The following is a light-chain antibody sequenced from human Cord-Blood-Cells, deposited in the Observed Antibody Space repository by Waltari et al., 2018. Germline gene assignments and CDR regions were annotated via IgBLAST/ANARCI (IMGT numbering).Light chain of an antibody. Sequence: DIQMTQSPSSLSASVGDRVTITCRVSQSISSYLNWYQQKPGKAPKLLIYAASSLQSGVPSRFSGSGSGTDFTLTISSLQPEDFATDYCQQSYSTPLTFGGGTKVEIK. J-gene: IGKJ4*01. CDR2: AAS. CDR3: QQSYSTPLT. CDR1: QSISSY. V-gene: IGKV1-39*01.